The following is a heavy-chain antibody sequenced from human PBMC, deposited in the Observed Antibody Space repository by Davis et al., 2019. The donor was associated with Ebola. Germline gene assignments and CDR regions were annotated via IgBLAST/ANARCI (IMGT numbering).Heavy chain of an antibody. V-gene: IGHV3-7*03. CDR1: GLSSTSQW. CDR3: VILNSKDINSDY. Sequence: PGGSLRLSCAASGLSSTSQWMSWVRQAPGKGLEWVANIKNDGSEKYYADSVKGRFTISRDNTKNSLFLQMNSLRAEDTAVYYCVILNSKDINSDYWGQGTLVTVSS. D-gene: IGHD4-11*01. CDR2: IKNDGSEK. J-gene: IGHJ4*02.